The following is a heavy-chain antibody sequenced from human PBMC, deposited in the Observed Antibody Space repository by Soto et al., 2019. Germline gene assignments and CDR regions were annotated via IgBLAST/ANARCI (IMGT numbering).Heavy chain of an antibody. CDR3: ARAGGYSRTTPNTRAYDMDV. CDR1: GFTFNSYS. Sequence: EVQLVESGGGLVKPEGSLRLSCAVSGFTFNSYSMNWVRQAPGKGLEWVSSISSFSNYMYYTDSVKGRFTISRDNARKSLYLQRNSLRAEDTAVYYCARAGGYSRTTPNTRAYDMDVWGQGTTVTVSS. V-gene: IGHV3-21*01. J-gene: IGHJ6*02. CDR2: ISSFSNYM. D-gene: IGHD6-13*01.